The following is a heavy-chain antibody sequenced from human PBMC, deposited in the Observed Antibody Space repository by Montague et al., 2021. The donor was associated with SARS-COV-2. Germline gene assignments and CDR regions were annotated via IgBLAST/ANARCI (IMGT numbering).Heavy chain of an antibody. CDR2: IGGGGRRT. Sequence: SLRLSCAASGFIFSSNAMSWVRQPPGKGLEWVSTIGGGGRRTYYADSVKGRFTISRDNSKNTLYLQMNSLRAEDTAVYYCAKVGGYSYGLSDYWGQGTLVTVSS. V-gene: IGHV3-23*01. D-gene: IGHD5-18*01. CDR1: GFIFSSNA. J-gene: IGHJ4*02. CDR3: AKVGGYSYGLSDY.